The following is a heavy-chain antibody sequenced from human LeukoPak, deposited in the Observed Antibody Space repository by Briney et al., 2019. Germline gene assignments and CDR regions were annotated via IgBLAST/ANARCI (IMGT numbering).Heavy chain of an antibody. CDR2: IWYDGSNT. J-gene: IGHJ4*02. Sequence: SHRLSCVASGFTFSSFGMHWVRQAPGQGLESVALIWYDGSNTYYADSVKGRFTISRDDSKNTVYLQMNSLRVEDTALYYCAKGFLDFDSWGQGTLVIVSS. V-gene: IGHV3-33*06. CDR1: GFTFSSFG. CDR3: AKGFLDFDS. D-gene: IGHD3-3*01.